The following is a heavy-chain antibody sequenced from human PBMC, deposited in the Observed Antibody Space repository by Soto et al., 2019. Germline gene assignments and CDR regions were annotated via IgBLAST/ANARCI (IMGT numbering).Heavy chain of an antibody. Sequence: SETLSLTCAVYGGSFSGYYWSWIRQPPGKGLEWIGEINHSGSTNYNPSLKSRVTISVDTSKNQFSLKLSSVTAADTAVYYCARGPIRLRYCSSTSCTKYYFYNWGPGALVTVSS. D-gene: IGHD2-2*01. CDR3: ARGPIRLRYCSSTSCTKYYFYN. CDR2: INHSGST. CDR1: GGSFSGYY. J-gene: IGHJ4*02. V-gene: IGHV4-34*01.